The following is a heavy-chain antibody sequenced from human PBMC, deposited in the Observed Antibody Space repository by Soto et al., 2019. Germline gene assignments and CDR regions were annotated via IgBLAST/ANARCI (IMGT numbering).Heavy chain of an antibody. CDR3: ASSRISTPYYYYYYYMDV. CDR1: GFTFSSYW. J-gene: IGHJ6*03. Sequence: GGSLRLSCAASGFTFSSYWMSWVRQAPGKGLEWVANIKQDGSEKYYVDSVKGRFTISRDNAKNSLYLQMNSLRAEDTAVYYCASSRISTPYYYYYYYMDVWGKGTTVTVSS. V-gene: IGHV3-7*01. D-gene: IGHD2-2*01. CDR2: IKQDGSEK.